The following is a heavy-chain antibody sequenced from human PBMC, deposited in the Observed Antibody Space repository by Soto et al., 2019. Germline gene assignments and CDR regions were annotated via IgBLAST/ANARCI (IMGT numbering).Heavy chain of an antibody. CDR1: GGTLSSHA. Sequence: GASVKVSCKASGGTLSSHAISWVRQAPGQGLEWMGGTIPIFGTLNYAQKFQGRVTIIADESTSTTYMELTSLTSEDTAVYYCVRVSMHLYYFAYWGPGTLVTVSS. CDR3: VRVSMHLYYFAY. V-gene: IGHV1-69*13. J-gene: IGHJ4*02. CDR2: TIPIFGTL.